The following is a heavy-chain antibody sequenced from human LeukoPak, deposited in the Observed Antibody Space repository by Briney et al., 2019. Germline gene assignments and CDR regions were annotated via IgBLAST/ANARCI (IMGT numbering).Heavy chain of an antibody. CDR2: TSAYNGNT. CDR1: GYTFTSYG. D-gene: IGHD4-17*01. CDR3: ARDSYGDYVRGYYYGMDV. V-gene: IGHV1-18*01. Sequence: ASVKVSCKASGYTFTSYGISWVRQAPGQGLEWMGWTSAYNGNTNYAQKLQGRVTMTTDTSTSTAYMELRSLRSDDTAVYYRARDSYGDYVRGYYYGMDVWGQGTTVTVSS. J-gene: IGHJ6*02.